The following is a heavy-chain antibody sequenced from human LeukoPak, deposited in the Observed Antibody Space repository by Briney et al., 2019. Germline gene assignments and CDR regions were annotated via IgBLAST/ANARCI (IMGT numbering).Heavy chain of an antibody. CDR1: GASITSIH. V-gene: IGHV4-59*08. Sequence: TSETLSPTCTVSGASITSIHWSWIRQPPRKGLEWIGYVHHSGSTNYNPSLKSRVTISVDTSKNQFSLKLDSVTAADTAVYYCARGGWSLDSWGQGILVTVSS. D-gene: IGHD6-19*01. CDR3: ARGGWSLDS. J-gene: IGHJ4*02. CDR2: VHHSGST.